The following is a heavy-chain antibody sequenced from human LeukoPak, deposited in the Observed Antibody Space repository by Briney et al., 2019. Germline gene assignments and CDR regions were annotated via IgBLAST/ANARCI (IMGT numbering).Heavy chain of an antibody. V-gene: IGHV3-23*01. Sequence: GGSLRLSCAASGFTFSNYAMTWVRRAPGKGLEWVSTISSSGGSTYYAVSVKDRFTISRDHSKNTLFLQMNSLRAEDTAVYYCAKVRDSSGWYYDYWGQGTLVTVSS. J-gene: IGHJ4*02. CDR2: ISSSGGST. CDR1: GFTFSNYA. CDR3: AKVRDSSGWYYDY. D-gene: IGHD6-19*01.